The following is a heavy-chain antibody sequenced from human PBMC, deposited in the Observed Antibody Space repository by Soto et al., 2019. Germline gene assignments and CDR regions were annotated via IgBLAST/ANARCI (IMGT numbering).Heavy chain of an antibody. Sequence: GSLRLSCAASGFTFSSYAMSWVRQAPGKGLEWVSAISGSGGSTYYADSVKGRFTISRDNSKNTLYLQMNSLRAEDTAVYYCAKARVVPAAIPPLDAFDIWGQGTMVTVSS. CDR1: GFTFSSYA. V-gene: IGHV3-23*01. CDR2: ISGSGGST. D-gene: IGHD2-2*01. J-gene: IGHJ3*02. CDR3: AKARVVPAAIPPLDAFDI.